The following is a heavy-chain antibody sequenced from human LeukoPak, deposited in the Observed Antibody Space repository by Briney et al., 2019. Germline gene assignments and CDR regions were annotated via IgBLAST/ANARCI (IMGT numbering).Heavy chain of an antibody. Sequence: PSETLSLTCIVSGGSISSSNSYWSWIRQPPGKGLAWIGEINHSGSTNYNPSLKSRVTISVDTSKNQFSLKLSSVTAADTAVYYCARVVVVAAHPRWYFDLWGRGTLVTVSS. V-gene: IGHV4-39*07. D-gene: IGHD2-15*01. CDR1: GGSISSSNSY. J-gene: IGHJ2*01. CDR2: INHSGST. CDR3: ARVVVVAAHPRWYFDL.